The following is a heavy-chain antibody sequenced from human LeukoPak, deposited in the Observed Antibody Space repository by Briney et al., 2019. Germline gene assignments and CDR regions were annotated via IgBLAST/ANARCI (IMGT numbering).Heavy chain of an antibody. D-gene: IGHD2-2*01. V-gene: IGHV4-59*12. J-gene: IGHJ4*02. CDR3: ARTPKSDIVVVPAARSSAPFDY. CDR2: IYYSGST. CDR1: GGSISSYY. Sequence: SETLSLTCTVSGGSISSYYWSWIRQPPGKGLEWIGYIYYSGSTNYNPSLKSRVTISVDTSKNQFSLKLSSVTAADTAVYYCARTPKSDIVVVPAARSSAPFDYWGQGTLVTVSS.